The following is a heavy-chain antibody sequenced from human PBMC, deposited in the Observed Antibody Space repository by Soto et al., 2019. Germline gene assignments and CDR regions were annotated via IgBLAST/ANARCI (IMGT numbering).Heavy chain of an antibody. J-gene: IGHJ4*02. V-gene: IGHV1-69*01. CDR3: AKSLQGAPGDY. CDR2: IIPIFGTA. Sequence: QVQLVQSGAEVKKPGSSVKVSCKASGGTFSSYAISWVRQAPGQGLEWMGGIIPIFGTANYAQKFQGRVTITADESTSTAYMELNSLRAEDTAVYYCAKSLQGAPGDYWGQGTLVTVSS. CDR1: GGTFSSYA.